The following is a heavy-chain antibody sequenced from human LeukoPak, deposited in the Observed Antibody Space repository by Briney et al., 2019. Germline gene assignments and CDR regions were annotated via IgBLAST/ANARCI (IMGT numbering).Heavy chain of an antibody. V-gene: IGHV1-18*01. CDR1: GYTFTSYG. D-gene: IGHD3-9*01. Sequence: ASVKVSCKASGYTFTSYGISWVRQAPGQGLEWMGWISAYNGNTNYAQKLQGRVTMTTDTSTSTAYMELRSLRSDDTAVYYCARAQLLYFDWLFTIDAFDIWGQGTMVTVSS. CDR2: ISAYNGNT. J-gene: IGHJ3*02. CDR3: ARAQLLYFDWLFTIDAFDI.